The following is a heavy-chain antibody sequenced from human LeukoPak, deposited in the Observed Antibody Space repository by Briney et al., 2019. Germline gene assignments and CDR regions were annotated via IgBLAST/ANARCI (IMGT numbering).Heavy chain of an antibody. Sequence: ASVKVSCKASGGTFSSYTISWVRQAPGQGLEWMGGIIPIFGTTNYAQKFQGRVTITADKSTTTTYMQLSSLRSEDTAVYYCARSRFPYYRLSGADYYMDVWAKGTTVTVSS. CDR2: IIPIFGTT. CDR3: ARSRFPYYRLSGADYYMDV. J-gene: IGHJ6*03. CDR1: GGTFSSYT. V-gene: IGHV1-69*06. D-gene: IGHD3-10*01.